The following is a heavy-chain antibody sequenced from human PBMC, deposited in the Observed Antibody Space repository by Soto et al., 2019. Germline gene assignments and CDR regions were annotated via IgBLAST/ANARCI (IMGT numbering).Heavy chain of an antibody. CDR2: IYYSGTS. Sequence: QLQLQESGPGLVKPSETLSLTCTVSGGSINSTSSYWAWIRQLPGKGLEWIGSIYYSGTSYSNPSLKSRISMSVDTSRNQFSLKLNSXAXXXXXXXYCARLQRXXXXXXYWGQ. D-gene: IGHD3-10*01. J-gene: IGHJ4*02. CDR1: GGSINSTSSY. CDR3: ARLQRXXXXXXY. V-gene: IGHV4-39*01.